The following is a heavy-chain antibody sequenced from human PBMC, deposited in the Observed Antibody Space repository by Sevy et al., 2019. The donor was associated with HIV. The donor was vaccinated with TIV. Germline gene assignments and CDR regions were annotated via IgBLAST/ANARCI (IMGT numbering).Heavy chain of an antibody. J-gene: IGHJ4*02. V-gene: IGHV4-30-4*01. Sequence: SETLSLTCTVSGGSISSGDYYWSWIRQPPGKGLEWIGYIFYSGSTYFNPSLKSRVTISLDMSKNQFSLRLSSVTAADTAVFYCARQRASSGYFYFDSWGQGTLVTVSS. D-gene: IGHD3-22*01. CDR1: GGSISSGDYY. CDR2: IFYSGST. CDR3: ARQRASSGYFYFDS.